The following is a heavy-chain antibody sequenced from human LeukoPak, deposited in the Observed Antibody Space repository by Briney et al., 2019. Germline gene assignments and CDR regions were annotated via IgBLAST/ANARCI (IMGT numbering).Heavy chain of an antibody. Sequence: GGSLRLSCAASGFTFDDYGMSWVRQAPGKGLEWVSGINWNGGSTGYAGSVKGRFTISRDNAKNSLYLQMNSLRAEDTALYYCASDSWGYSYAGSNWGQGTLVTVSS. D-gene: IGHD5-18*01. J-gene: IGHJ4*02. CDR2: INWNGGST. V-gene: IGHV3-20*04. CDR1: GFTFDDYG. CDR3: ASDSWGYSYAGSN.